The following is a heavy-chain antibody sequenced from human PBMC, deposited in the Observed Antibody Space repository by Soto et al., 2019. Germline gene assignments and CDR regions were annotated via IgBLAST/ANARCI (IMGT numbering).Heavy chain of an antibody. J-gene: IGHJ4*02. CDR2: ISSSSSYT. V-gene: IGHV3-11*06. D-gene: IGHD7-27*01. CDR1: GFTFSDYY. Sequence: PGGSLRLSCAASGFTFSDYYMSWIRQAPGKGLEWVSYISSSSSYTNYADSVKGRFTISRDNAKNSLYLQMNSLRAEDTAVYYCARLRTNWGTTYYFDYWGQGTLVTVSS. CDR3: ARLRTNWGTTYYFDY.